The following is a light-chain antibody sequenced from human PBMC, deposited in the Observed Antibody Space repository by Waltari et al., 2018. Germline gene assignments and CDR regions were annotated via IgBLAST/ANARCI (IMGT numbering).Light chain of an antibody. CDR2: DVT. CDR1: GTAIATSDF. J-gene: IGLJ3*02. CDR3: ASQRPDGVVL. Sequence: QSALTQPASVSGSPGQSLTISCAGIGTAIATSDFVLWYQHHPDRAPQVIIYDVTNRPSGISARFSASKSADTASLTISGLQAEDEGDYYCASQRPDGVVLFGGGTRVTVL. V-gene: IGLV2-14*03.